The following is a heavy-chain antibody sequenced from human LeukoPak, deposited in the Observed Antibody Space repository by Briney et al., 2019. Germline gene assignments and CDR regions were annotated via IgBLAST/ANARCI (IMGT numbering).Heavy chain of an antibody. CDR3: VRRTRVAMPNALDLISDF. V-gene: IGHV4-34*01. J-gene: IGHJ4*02. CDR2: ITDGGRT. Sequence: SETLPLTCAVYGDSFSGHYWSWIRQPPGKGLEWIGEITDGGRTSYSPSLKSRATISIVPSQSQFSLQLDSVTAADTAIYYCVRRTRVAMPNALDLISDFWGQGNLVTVSS. D-gene: IGHD2-2*01. CDR1: GDSFSGHY.